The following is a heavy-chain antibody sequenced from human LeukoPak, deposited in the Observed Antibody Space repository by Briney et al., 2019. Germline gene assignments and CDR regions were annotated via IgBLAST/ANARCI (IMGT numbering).Heavy chain of an antibody. D-gene: IGHD3-3*01. CDR2: IYHSGST. V-gene: IGHV4-30-2*01. CDR3: ARETRYYDFWSGTDY. Sequence: SQTLSLTCTVSGGSISSGGYYWSWIRQPPGKGLEWIGYIYHSGSTYYNPSLKSRVTISVDRSKNQFSLKLSSVTAADTAVYYCARETRYYDFWSGTDYWGQGTLVTVSS. J-gene: IGHJ4*02. CDR1: GGSISSGGYY.